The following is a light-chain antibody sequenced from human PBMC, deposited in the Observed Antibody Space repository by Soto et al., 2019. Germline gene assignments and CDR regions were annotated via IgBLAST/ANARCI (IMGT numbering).Light chain of an antibody. V-gene: IGKV1-5*03. CDR3: HQYNSYFLTLT. CDR1: QSISSW. J-gene: IGKJ4*01. Sequence: DIQMTQSPSTLSASVGDRVTITCRASQSISSWLAWYQQKPGKAPKLLIYKASSLESGVPSRFSGSGSGTEFTLTISSMQPDDFATYYCHQYNSYFLTLTFGGGTKVDIK. CDR2: KAS.